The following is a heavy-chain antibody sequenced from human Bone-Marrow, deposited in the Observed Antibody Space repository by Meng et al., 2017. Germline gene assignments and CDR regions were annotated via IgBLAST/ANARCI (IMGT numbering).Heavy chain of an antibody. V-gene: IGHV3-21*04. J-gene: IGHJ5*02. CDR2: ISSSSSYI. D-gene: IGHD1-26*01. CDR1: GFTFSSYS. Sequence: GESLKISCAASGFTFSSYSMNWVRQAPGKGLEWVSSISSSSSYIYYADSVKGRFTISRDNAKNSLYLQMNSLRAEDTAVYYCARVKVGALRNNWFDPWGQGTLVTVSS. CDR3: ARVKVGALRNNWFDP.